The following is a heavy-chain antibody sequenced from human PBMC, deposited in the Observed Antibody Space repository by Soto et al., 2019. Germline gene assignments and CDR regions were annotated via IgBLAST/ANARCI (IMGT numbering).Heavy chain of an antibody. Sequence: QVQLVQSGAEVKKPGASVKVSCKASGYTFTSYGISWVRQAPGQGREWMGWISAYNGNTNYAQKLQGRVTMTTDTSTSTAYMELRSLRSDGTAVYYCARYSGCSGGSCYFDYFDYWGQGTLVTVSS. D-gene: IGHD2-15*01. CDR2: ISAYNGNT. J-gene: IGHJ4*02. CDR1: GYTFTSYG. CDR3: ARYSGCSGGSCYFDYFDY. V-gene: IGHV1-18*01.